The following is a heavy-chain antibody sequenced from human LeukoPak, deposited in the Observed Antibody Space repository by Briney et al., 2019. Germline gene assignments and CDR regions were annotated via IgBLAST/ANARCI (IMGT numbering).Heavy chain of an antibody. CDR3: ARGLYSSSWYFIGY. CDR1: GFTFSNSW. Sequence: GGSLRLSCTASGFTFSNSWVHWVRQAPGKGLMWLSRINSDASTIDYADSVKGRFTTSRDNAKNTLYLQMNSLRAEDTAVYYCARGLYSSSWYFIGYWGQGTLVTVSS. D-gene: IGHD6-13*01. V-gene: IGHV3-74*01. CDR2: INSDASTI. J-gene: IGHJ4*02.